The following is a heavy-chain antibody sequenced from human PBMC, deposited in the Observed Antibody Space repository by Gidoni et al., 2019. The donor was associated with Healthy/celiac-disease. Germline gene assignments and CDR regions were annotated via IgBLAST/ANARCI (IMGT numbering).Heavy chain of an antibody. V-gene: IGHV5-51*01. D-gene: IGHD6-19*01. Sequence: EWMGIIYPGDSDTRYSPSFQGQVTISADKSIGTAYLQWSSLKASDTAMYYCARTAVAGSGYFDYWGQGTLVTVSS. CDR3: ARTAVAGSGYFDY. J-gene: IGHJ4*02. CDR2: IYPGDSDT.